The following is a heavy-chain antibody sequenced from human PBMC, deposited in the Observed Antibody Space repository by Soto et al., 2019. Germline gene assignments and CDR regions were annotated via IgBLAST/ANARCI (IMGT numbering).Heavy chain of an antibody. CDR1: GFSFDAYS. Sequence: PGGSLRLSCAGSGFSFDAYSMHWVRQAPGKRLEWVTTVSFDSKNKYYIDSVEGRFTISRDNSKNMLYLQMNSLTHEDTAVYPCPRESVERTQSFVGMQVGGPETTV. V-gene: IGHV3-30*03. CDR2: VSFDSKNK. CDR3: PRESVERTQSFVGMQV. J-gene: IGHJ6*02. D-gene: IGHD1-1*01.